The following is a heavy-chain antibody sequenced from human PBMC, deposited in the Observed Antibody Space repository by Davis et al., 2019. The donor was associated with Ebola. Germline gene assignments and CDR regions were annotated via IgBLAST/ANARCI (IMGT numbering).Heavy chain of an antibody. Sequence: SVKVSCKASGGTFSSYAISWVRQAPGQGLEWMGGIIPIFGTANYAQKFQGRVTITADESTSTAYMELSSLRSEDTAVYYCARVEGKGYYDSSPDYYMDVWGKGTTVTVSS. V-gene: IGHV1-69*13. CDR3: ARVEGKGYYDSSPDYYMDV. D-gene: IGHD3-22*01. CDR1: GGTFSSYA. CDR2: IIPIFGTA. J-gene: IGHJ6*03.